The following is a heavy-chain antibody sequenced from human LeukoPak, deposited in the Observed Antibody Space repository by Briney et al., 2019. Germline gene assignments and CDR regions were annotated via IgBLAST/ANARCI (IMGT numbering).Heavy chain of an antibody. V-gene: IGHV4-39*01. D-gene: IGHD6-19*01. J-gene: IGHJ4*02. Sequence: PSETLSLTCSVSGGSISSSSYYWGWIRQPPGKGLEWIGSIYYSGSTYYNPSLKSRVSISVDTSKDQFSLKLSSVTAADTAVYCARHRDSSGWYDFDYWGQGTLVTVSS. CDR3: ARHRDSSGWYDFDY. CDR1: GGSISSSSYY. CDR2: IYYSGST.